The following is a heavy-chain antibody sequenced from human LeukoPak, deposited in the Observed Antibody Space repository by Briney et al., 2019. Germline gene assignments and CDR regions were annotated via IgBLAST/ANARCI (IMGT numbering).Heavy chain of an antibody. Sequence: SQTLSLTCTVSGGSISSGDYYWSWIRQPPGKGLEWIGYIYYSGSTYYNPSLKSRVTISVGTSKNQFSLKLSSVTAADTAVYYCVRHSTVTTGYFQNWGQGTLVTVSS. D-gene: IGHD4-11*01. CDR1: GGSISSGDYY. CDR2: IYYSGST. CDR3: VRHSTVTTGYFQN. J-gene: IGHJ1*01. V-gene: IGHV4-30-4*08.